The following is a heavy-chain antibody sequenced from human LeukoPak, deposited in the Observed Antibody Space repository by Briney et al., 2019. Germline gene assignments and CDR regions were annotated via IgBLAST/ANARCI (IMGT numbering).Heavy chain of an antibody. D-gene: IGHD4/OR15-4a*01. CDR2: IFYSGST. J-gene: IGHJ3*02. CDR1: GASISSYY. Sequence: NPSETLSLTCTVSGASISSYYWSWIREPPLKGLEWIGYIFYSGSTSYEPSLRSRVAMSVDTSTNQLSLRLSSVTAADTAVYYCARHNGAYGGAFDIWGQGTMVTVSS. V-gene: IGHV4-59*08. CDR3: ARHNGAYGGAFDI.